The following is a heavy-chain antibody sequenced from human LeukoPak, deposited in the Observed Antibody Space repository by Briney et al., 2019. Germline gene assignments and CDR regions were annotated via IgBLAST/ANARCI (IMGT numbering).Heavy chain of an antibody. V-gene: IGHV3-20*04. CDR1: GFTFDDYG. CDR2: INWNGGST. CDR3: ARGLAAAGTAY. J-gene: IGHJ4*02. D-gene: IGHD6-13*01. Sequence: PGGSLRLSXAASGFTFDDYGMSWVRQAPGKGLEWVSGINWNGGSTCYADSVKGRFTISRDNAKNSLYLQMNSLRAEGTALYYCARGLAAAGTAYWGQRALVTVSS.